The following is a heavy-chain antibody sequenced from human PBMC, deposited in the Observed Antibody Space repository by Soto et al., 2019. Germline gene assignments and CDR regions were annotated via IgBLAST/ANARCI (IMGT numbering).Heavy chain of an antibody. D-gene: IGHD2-15*01. J-gene: IGHJ4*02. CDR1: GFTFSSYA. CDR2: ISGSGGST. V-gene: IGHV3-23*01. Sequence: SGGSLRLSCAASGFTFSSYAMSWVRQAPGKGLEWVSAISGSGGSTYYADSVKGRFTISRDNSKNTLYLQMNSLRAEDTAVYYCAIRPGKGYCSGCYWPTINYWGQGTLVTVSS. CDR3: AIRPGKGYCSGCYWPTINY.